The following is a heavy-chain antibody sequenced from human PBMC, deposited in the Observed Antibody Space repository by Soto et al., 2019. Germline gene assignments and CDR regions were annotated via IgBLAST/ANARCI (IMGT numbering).Heavy chain of an antibody. Sequence: PGGSLRLSCAASGFTFSSYSMNWVRQAPGRGLEWVSYISSSSSTIYYADSVKGRFTISRDNAKNSLYLQMNSLRDEDTAVYYCVRPRITMVRGVINYYGMDVWGQGTTVTVSS. CDR2: ISSSSSTI. J-gene: IGHJ6*02. V-gene: IGHV3-48*02. CDR1: GFTFSSYS. CDR3: VRPRITMVRGVINYYGMDV. D-gene: IGHD3-10*01.